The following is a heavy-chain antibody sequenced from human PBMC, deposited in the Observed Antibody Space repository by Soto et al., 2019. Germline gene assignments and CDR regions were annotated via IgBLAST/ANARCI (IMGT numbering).Heavy chain of an antibody. Sequence: ASVKVSCNASGYTFTSYYMHWVRQAPAQGLEWMGIINPSGGSTSYAQKFQGRVTMPRDTSTRTVYMELSSLRSEDTAVYYCARDRSYSGSYNHAFDIWGQGTMVTVSS. V-gene: IGHV1-46*01. CDR3: ARDRSYSGSYNHAFDI. CDR2: INPSGGST. D-gene: IGHD1-26*01. CDR1: GYTFTSYY. J-gene: IGHJ3*02.